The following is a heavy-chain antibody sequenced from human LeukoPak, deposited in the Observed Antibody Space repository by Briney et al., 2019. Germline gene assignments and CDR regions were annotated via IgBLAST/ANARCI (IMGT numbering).Heavy chain of an antibody. Sequence: ASVKVSCKASGYNFNSYGISWVRQAPGQGLEWMGWISGYNGYTTYAQKLQGRVTMATDTSTSTAYMELRSLTSDDTAVYYCARVGNYYDRNPFDIWGQGTMVTVSS. V-gene: IGHV1-18*01. CDR3: ARVGNYYDRNPFDI. CDR2: ISGYNGYT. CDR1: GYNFNSYG. D-gene: IGHD3-22*01. J-gene: IGHJ3*02.